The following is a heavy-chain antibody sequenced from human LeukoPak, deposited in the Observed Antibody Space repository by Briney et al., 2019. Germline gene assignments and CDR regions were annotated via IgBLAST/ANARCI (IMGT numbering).Heavy chain of an antibody. CDR2: IKQDGSAR. D-gene: IGHD1-1*01. CDR1: GFTFSSHW. V-gene: IGHV3-7*03. J-gene: IGHJ3*02. CDR3: ARDVGGWYKWKHSPAFDI. Sequence: PGGSLRLSCAASGFTFSSHWMSWVRQAPGQGLEWVANIKQDGSARSCVDSVKGRFSISRDNAKNSLYLQMNSLRAEDAAVYDCARDVGGWYKWKHSPAFDIWGQGTMVTVSS.